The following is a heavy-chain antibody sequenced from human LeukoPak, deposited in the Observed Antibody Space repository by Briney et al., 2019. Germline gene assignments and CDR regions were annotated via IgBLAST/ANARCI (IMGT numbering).Heavy chain of an antibody. J-gene: IGHJ4*02. CDR1: GYTLTELS. CDR3: ATVSKWELLTAFDY. Sequence: ASVKVSCKVSGYTLTELSMHWVRQAPGKGLEWVGGFDPEDGETIYAQKFQGRVTMTEDTSTDTAYMELSSLRSEDTAVYYCATVSKWELLTAFDYWGQGTLVTVSS. CDR2: FDPEDGET. D-gene: IGHD1-26*01. V-gene: IGHV1-24*01.